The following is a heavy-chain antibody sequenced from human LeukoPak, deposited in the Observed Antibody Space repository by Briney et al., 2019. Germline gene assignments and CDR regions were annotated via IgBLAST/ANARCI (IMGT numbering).Heavy chain of an antibody. CDR1: GDSVTELS. CDR2: FDPEDGET. J-gene: IGHJ4*02. V-gene: IGHV1-24*01. D-gene: IGHD5-24*01. CDR3: ATLTIDGYNPHFDY. Sequence: ASVKVSCKVSGDSVTELSIHWVRQAPGKGLEWMGGFDPEDGETTYAQKFQGRVSVTEDTSRDTAYMELSSLRSEDTAVYYCATLTIDGYNPHFDYWGQGTLVTVSS.